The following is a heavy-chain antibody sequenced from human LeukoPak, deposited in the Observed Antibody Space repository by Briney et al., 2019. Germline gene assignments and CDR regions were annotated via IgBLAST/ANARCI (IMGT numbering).Heavy chain of an antibody. CDR3: ARGPLTGDLFDY. Sequence: SQTLSLTCTVSGGSISSGGYYWSWNRQHPGKGLEWIGYIYYSGSTYYNPSLKSRVTISVDTSKNQFSLKLSSVTAADTAVYYCARGPLTGDLFDYWGQGTLVTVYS. V-gene: IGHV4-31*03. J-gene: IGHJ4*02. CDR1: GGSISSGGYY. CDR2: IYYSGST. D-gene: IGHD7-27*01.